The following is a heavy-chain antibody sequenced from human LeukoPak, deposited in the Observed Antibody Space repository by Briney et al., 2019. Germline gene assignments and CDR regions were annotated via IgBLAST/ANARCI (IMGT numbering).Heavy chain of an antibody. D-gene: IGHD3-3*01. Sequence: GSVQVSCKASGYTFTSYGFSWVRQAPGQGLEWMGWISAYNGNTNYAQKLQGRVTMTTDTSTSTAYMELRSLRSDDTAVYYCARDRPYDFWSGFQTQSNWFDPWGQGTLVTVSS. CDR3: ARDRPYDFWSGFQTQSNWFDP. J-gene: IGHJ5*02. CDR2: ISAYNGNT. V-gene: IGHV1-18*01. CDR1: GYTFTSYG.